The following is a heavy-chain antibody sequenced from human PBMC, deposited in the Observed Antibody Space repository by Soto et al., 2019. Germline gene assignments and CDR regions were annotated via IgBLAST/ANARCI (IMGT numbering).Heavy chain of an antibody. CDR1: AFTFSSYS. CDR3: LRGGRGYTRDDVLDV. D-gene: IGHD2-2*02. CDR2: ISSRSSVI. J-gene: IGHJ3*01. V-gene: IGHV3-21*06. Sequence: EVQLVESGGGLVKSGGSLRLSCVDSAFTFSSYSMNWVRQAPGKGLEWVASISSRSSVIWYADSLKGRFTISRDNAKNSLYLQMNSLRGEDTAVYYCLRGGRGYTRDDVLDVWGQGTIVTVSS.